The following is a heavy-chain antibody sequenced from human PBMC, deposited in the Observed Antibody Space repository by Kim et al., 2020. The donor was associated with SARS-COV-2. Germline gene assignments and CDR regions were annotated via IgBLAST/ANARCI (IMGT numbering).Heavy chain of an antibody. D-gene: IGHD1-1*01. CDR2: ISSSSSTI. Sequence: GGSLRLSCAASGFTFSTYSMNWVRQAPGKGLEWVSYISSSSSTIYYADSVKGRFTISRGNAKKSLNLQMNSLRDEDTAVYYCARDGNGNFDYWGQGTLVTVSS. V-gene: IGHV3-48*02. J-gene: IGHJ4*02. CDR1: GFTFSTYS. CDR3: ARDGNGNFDY.